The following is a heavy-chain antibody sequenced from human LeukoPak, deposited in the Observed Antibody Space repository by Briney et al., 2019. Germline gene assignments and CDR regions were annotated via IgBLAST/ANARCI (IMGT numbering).Heavy chain of an antibody. CDR2: ISGSGGST. V-gene: IGHV3-23*01. CDR3: ARSRVQELLILRSYYYYYMDV. CDR1: GFTFSSYA. D-gene: IGHD1-26*01. J-gene: IGHJ6*03. Sequence: GGSLRLSCAASGFTFSSYAMSWVRQAPGKGLEWVSAISGSGGSTYYADSVKGRFTISRDNSKNTLYLQMNSLRAEDTAVYYCARSRVQELLILRSYYYYYMDVWGEGTTVTVSS.